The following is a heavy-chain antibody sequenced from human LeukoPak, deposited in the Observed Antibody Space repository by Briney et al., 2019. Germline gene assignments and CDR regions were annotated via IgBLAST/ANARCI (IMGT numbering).Heavy chain of an antibody. CDR2: ISSSSSYI. J-gene: IGHJ4*02. D-gene: IGHD3-10*01. V-gene: IGHV3-21*01. Sequence: GGSLRLSCAASGFTFSSYSMNWVRQAPGKGLEWVSSISSSSSYIYYADSVKGRFTISRDNAKNSLYLQMNSLRAEDTAVYYCARSIGFGKLLVDLGFDYWGQGTLVTVSS. CDR1: GFTFSSYS. CDR3: ARSIGFGKLLVDLGFDY.